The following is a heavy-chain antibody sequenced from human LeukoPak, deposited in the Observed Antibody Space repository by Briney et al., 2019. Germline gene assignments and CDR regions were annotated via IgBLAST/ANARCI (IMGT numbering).Heavy chain of an antibody. Sequence: SETLSLTCTVSGHSISSYYWSWIRQPPEKGLEWIGYIDYSGSTNYNPSLRSRVTISVDTSKNQFSLKLTSVTAADTALYYCARDSALGSGKYYFDFWGQGTLVTVSS. V-gene: IGHV4-59*01. J-gene: IGHJ4*02. CDR3: ARDSALGSGKYYFDF. CDR2: IDYSGST. D-gene: IGHD3-3*01. CDR1: GHSISSYY.